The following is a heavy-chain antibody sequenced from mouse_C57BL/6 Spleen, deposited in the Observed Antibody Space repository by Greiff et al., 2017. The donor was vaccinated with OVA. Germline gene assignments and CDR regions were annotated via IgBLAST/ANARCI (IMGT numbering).Heavy chain of an antibody. CDR1: GFTFSDYG. Sequence: EVQLVESGGGLVKPGGSLKLSCAASGFTFSDYGMHWVRQAPEKGLEWVAYISSGSSTIYYADTVKGRFTISRDNAKNTLFLQMTSLMSEDTAMYYCARPLYDGYGGYWGQGTLVTVSA. D-gene: IGHD2-3*01. J-gene: IGHJ3*01. CDR3: ARPLYDGYGGY. V-gene: IGHV5-17*01. CDR2: ISSGSSTI.